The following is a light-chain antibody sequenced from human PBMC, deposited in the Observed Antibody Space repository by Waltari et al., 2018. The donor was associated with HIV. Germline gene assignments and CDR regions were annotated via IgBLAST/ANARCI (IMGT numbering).Light chain of an antibody. V-gene: IGKV2-30*01. Sequence: DVVMTQSPLSLPVTLGQPASISCSSNQGLVYNDGNTFLNWLQQRPGQSPRRLIYKVSNRYFGVPDRFSGSGLGTDFILRISRVEAEDVGVYYCMQGTHWPYTFGQGTKLEI. CDR3: MQGTHWPYT. CDR2: KVS. CDR1: QGLVYNDGNTF. J-gene: IGKJ2*01.